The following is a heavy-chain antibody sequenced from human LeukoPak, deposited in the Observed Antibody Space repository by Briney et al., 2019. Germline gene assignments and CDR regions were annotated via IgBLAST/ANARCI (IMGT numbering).Heavy chain of an antibody. CDR1: GFTFSDYY. V-gene: IGHV3-11*01. J-gene: IGHJ6*03. CDR2: ISSSGSTI. Sequence: PGGSLRLSCAASGFTFSDYYMSWIRQAPGKGLEWVSYISSSGSTIYYADSVKGRFTISRDNSKNTLYLQMNSLRAEDTAVYSCAKDNSHYYYYYMDVWGKGTTVTVSS. CDR3: AKDNSHYYYYYMDV. D-gene: IGHD5-18*01.